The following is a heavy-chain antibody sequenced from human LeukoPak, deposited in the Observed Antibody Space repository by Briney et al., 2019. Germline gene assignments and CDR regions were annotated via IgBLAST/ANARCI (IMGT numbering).Heavy chain of an antibody. J-gene: IGHJ4*02. CDR3: ARQQIYQLGPNFDS. CDR2: IYPGDSDT. D-gene: IGHD6-13*01. CDR1: GYSFSSYW. Sequence: GESLKISCKGSGYSFSSYWIGWVRQMPGKGLECMGIIYPGDSDTRYSPSFQGQVTISADKSISIIYLQWSSLKASDTAMYYCARQQIYQLGPNFDSWGQGTLVTVSS. V-gene: IGHV5-51*01.